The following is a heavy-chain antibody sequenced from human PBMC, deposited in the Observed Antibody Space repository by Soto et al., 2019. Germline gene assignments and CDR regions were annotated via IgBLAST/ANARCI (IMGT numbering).Heavy chain of an antibody. V-gene: IGHV4-59*08. CDR3: ARHLRLRTYYYGSGSSSSFDY. D-gene: IGHD3-10*01. J-gene: IGHJ4*02. Sequence: SETLSLTCTVSGGSISSYYWSWIRQPPGKGLEWIGYIYYSGSTNYNPSLKSRVTISVDTSKNQFSLKLSSVTAADTAVYYCARHLRLRTYYYGSGSSSSFDYWGQGTLVTVSS. CDR1: GGSISSYY. CDR2: IYYSGST.